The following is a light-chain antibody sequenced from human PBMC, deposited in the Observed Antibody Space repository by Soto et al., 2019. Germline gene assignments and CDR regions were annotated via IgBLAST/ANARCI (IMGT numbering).Light chain of an antibody. V-gene: IGKV3-20*01. CDR1: HSVSSKY. Sequence: EIVLTQSPGTLSLSPGERATLSCSASHSVSSKYLAWYQQKPGQAPRLLIYGTSSGTPSRATGIPDRFSGSGSGTDFALTISGLEPEDFAVYYCQQYGDSPWTFGQGTKVDIK. J-gene: IGKJ1*01. CDR2: GTSSGTP. CDR3: QQYGDSPWT.